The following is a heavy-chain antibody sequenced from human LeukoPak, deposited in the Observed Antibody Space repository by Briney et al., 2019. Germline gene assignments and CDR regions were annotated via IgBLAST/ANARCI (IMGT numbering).Heavy chain of an antibody. D-gene: IGHD1-26*01. V-gene: IGHV3-30*04. CDR3: ARDSRRSGSYHY. CDR2: ISYDGSNK. J-gene: IGHJ4*02. CDR1: GFTFSSYA. Sequence: GRSLRLSYAASGFTFSSYAMHWVRQAPGKGLEWVAVISYDGSNKYYADSVKGRFTISRDNSKNTLYLQMNSLRAEDTAVYYCARDSRRSGSYHYWGQGTLVTVSS.